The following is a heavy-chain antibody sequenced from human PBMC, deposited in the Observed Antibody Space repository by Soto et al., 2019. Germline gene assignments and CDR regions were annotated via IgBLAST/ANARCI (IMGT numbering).Heavy chain of an antibody. V-gene: IGHV3-30*18. D-gene: IGHD6-19*01. Sequence: QVQLVESGGGVVQPGRSLRLSCAASGFTVSSYGMHWVRQAPGKGLEWVAVISYDGSNKYYADSVKGRFTISRDNSKNTLYLQMNSLRAEDTAVYYCAKDPSSSGWPYYFDYWGQGTLVTVSS. CDR2: ISYDGSNK. J-gene: IGHJ4*02. CDR1: GFTVSSYG. CDR3: AKDPSSSGWPYYFDY.